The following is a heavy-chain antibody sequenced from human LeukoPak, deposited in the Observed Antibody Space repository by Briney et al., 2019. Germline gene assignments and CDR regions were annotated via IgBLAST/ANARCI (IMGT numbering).Heavy chain of an antibody. D-gene: IGHD5-12*01. J-gene: IGHJ4*02. V-gene: IGHV1-2*02. Sequence: ASVKVSCKASGYTFTGYYMHWVRQAPGQGLEWMGWINPNSGGTNYAQKFQGRVTMTRDTSISTAYMELSRLRSDDTAVYYCARDQKWLRQGFDYWSQGTLVTVSS. CDR2: INPNSGGT. CDR1: GYTFTGYY. CDR3: ARDQKWLRQGFDY.